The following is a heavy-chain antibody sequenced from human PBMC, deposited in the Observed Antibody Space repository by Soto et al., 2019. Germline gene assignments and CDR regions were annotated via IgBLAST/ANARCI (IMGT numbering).Heavy chain of an antibody. CDR3: ARAPYYGDYGS. Sequence: SETLSLTCTVSGGSISSYYWSWIRQPPGKGLEWIGYIYYSGSTNYNPSLKSRVTLSVDTSKNQFSLKLSSVTAADTAVYYCARAPYYGDYGSWGQGTLVTVSS. J-gene: IGHJ4*02. CDR2: IYYSGST. CDR1: GGSISSYY. V-gene: IGHV4-59*01. D-gene: IGHD4-17*01.